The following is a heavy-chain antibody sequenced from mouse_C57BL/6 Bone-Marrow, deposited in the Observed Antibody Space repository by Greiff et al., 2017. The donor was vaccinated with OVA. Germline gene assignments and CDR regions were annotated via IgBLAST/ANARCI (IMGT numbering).Heavy chain of an antibody. CDR3: AREYDGYAMDY. CDR1: GFTFSDYY. D-gene: IGHD2-3*01. CDR2: INYDGSST. Sequence: DVQLVESEGGLVQPGSSMKLSCTASGFTFSDYYMAWVRQVPEKGLEWVANINYDGSSTYYLDSLKSRFIISRDNAKNILYLQMSSLKSEDTATYYCAREYDGYAMDYWGQGTSVTVSS. J-gene: IGHJ4*01. V-gene: IGHV5-16*01.